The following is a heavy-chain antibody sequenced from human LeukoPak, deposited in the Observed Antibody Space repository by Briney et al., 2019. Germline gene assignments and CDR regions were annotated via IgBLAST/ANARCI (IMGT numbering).Heavy chain of an antibody. V-gene: IGHV4-59*01. CDR2: IYYSGST. D-gene: IGHD3-10*01. Sequence: SETLSLTCTVSGGSISSYYWSWIRQPPGKGLEWIGYIYYSGSTNYNPSLKSRVTTSVDTSKNQFSLKLSSVTAADTAVYYCARDLLPGENAFDIWGQGTMVTVSS. CDR3: ARDLLPGENAFDI. CDR1: GGSISSYY. J-gene: IGHJ3*02.